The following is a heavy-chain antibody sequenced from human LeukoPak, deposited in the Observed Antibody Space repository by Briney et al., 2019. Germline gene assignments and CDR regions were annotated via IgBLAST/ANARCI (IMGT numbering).Heavy chain of an antibody. CDR1: GFTFSDYY. CDR3: ARDYSSSGSFFGYYYGMDV. V-gene: IGHV3-11*06. J-gene: IGHJ6*02. CDR2: ISSSSSYT. Sequence: PGGSLRLSCAASGFTFSDYYMSWIRQAPGKGLEWVSYISSSSSYTNYADSVKGRFTISRDNAKNSLYLQMNSLRDEDTAVYYCARDYSSSGSFFGYYYGMDVWGQGTTVTVSS. D-gene: IGHD1-26*01.